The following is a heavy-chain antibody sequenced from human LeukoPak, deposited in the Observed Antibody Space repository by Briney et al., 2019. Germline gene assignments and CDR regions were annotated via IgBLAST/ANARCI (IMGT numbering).Heavy chain of an antibody. CDR1: GDSISSSYYY. Sequence: PSETLSLTCTVSGDSISSSYYYWSWIRQPPGKGLEWIGEINHSGSTNYNPSLKSRVTISVDTSKNQFSLKLSSVTAADTAVYYCAREAKQLWFWAVRKNWFDPWGQGTLVTVSS. J-gene: IGHJ5*02. CDR3: AREAKQLWFWAVRKNWFDP. CDR2: INHSGST. V-gene: IGHV4-39*07. D-gene: IGHD5-18*01.